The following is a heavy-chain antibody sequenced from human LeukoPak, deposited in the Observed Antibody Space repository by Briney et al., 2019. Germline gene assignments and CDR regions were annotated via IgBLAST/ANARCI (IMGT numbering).Heavy chain of an antibody. CDR3: ARARAFVWGSYRYIPYYFDP. V-gene: IGHV4-4*07. Sequence: PSETLSLTCTVSGGSISSYYWSWIRQPAGKGLEWIGRIYTSGSTNYNPSLKSRVTMSVDTSKNQFSLNLRSVTAADTAVYFCARARAFVWGSYRYIPYYFDPWGQGTLVTVSS. CDR1: GGSISSYY. CDR2: IYTSGST. D-gene: IGHD3-16*02. J-gene: IGHJ5*02.